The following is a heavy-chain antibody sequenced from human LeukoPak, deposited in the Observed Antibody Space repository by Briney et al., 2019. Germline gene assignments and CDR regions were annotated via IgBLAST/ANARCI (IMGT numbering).Heavy chain of an antibody. CDR3: ARDLIGYCSSTSCSLWGY. V-gene: IGHV1-18*01. CDR2: ISAYNGNT. Sequence: ASVKVSCKASGYTFTSYGISWVRQAPGQGLEWVGWISAYNGNTNYAQKLQGRVTMTTDTSTSTAYMELRSLRSDDTAVYYCARDLIGYCSSTSCSLWGYWGQGTLVTVSS. D-gene: IGHD2-2*01. J-gene: IGHJ4*02. CDR1: GYTFTSYG.